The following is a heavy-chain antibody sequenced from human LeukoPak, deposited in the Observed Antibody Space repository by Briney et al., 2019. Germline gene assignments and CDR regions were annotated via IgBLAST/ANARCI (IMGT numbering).Heavy chain of an antibody. CDR1: GGSISSYY. CDR3: ARGGLFLSAAGNFDY. D-gene: IGHD6-13*01. Sequence: SETLSLTCIVSGGSISSYYWSWIRQPPGKGLEWIGYIYYSGSTNYNPSLKSRVTISVDTSKNQFSLKLSSVTAADTAVYYCARGGLFLSAAGNFDYWGQGTLVTVSS. J-gene: IGHJ4*02. V-gene: IGHV4-59*01. CDR2: IYYSGST.